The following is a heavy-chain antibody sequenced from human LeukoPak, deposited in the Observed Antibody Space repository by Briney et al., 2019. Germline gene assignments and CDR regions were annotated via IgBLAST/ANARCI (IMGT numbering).Heavy chain of an antibody. V-gene: IGHV1-69*04. CDR3: ARDPRVYGGNRAVFDY. J-gene: IGHJ4*02. Sequence: ASVKVSCKASGYTFTSYAMNWVRQAPGQGLEWMGRIIPILGIANYAQKFQGRVTITADKSTSTAYMELSSLRSEGTAVYYCARDPRVYGGNRAVFDYWGQGTLVTVSS. CDR1: GYTFTSYA. CDR2: IIPILGIA. D-gene: IGHD4-23*01.